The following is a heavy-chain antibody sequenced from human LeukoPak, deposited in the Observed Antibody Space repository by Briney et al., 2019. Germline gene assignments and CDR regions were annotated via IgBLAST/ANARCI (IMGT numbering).Heavy chain of an antibody. V-gene: IGHV3-48*01. D-gene: IGHD3-22*01. CDR1: GFTFSSYN. CDR3: ARDQYDSSGYYSPKMDY. J-gene: IGHJ4*02. CDR2: IRSSTSTI. Sequence: GGSLRLSCAASGFTFSSYNMNWVRQAPGKGLEWVSYIRSSTSTIYYADSVKGRFTISRDNAKNSLYLQMNSLRAEDTAVYYCARDQYDSSGYYSPKMDYWGQGTLVTVSS.